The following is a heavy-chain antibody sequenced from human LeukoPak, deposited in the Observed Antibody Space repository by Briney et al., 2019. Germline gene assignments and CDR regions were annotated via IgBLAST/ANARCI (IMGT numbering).Heavy chain of an antibody. CDR3: ASNSRSCGDY. J-gene: IGHJ4*02. D-gene: IGHD1-26*01. Sequence: PSETLSLTCGVYGGSFSGYYWSWIRQPPGKGLEWVSVIYSGGSTYYADSVKGRFTISRDNSKNTLYLQMNSLRAEDTAVYYCASNSRSCGDYWRQGTLVTVSS. V-gene: IGHV3-53*01. CDR1: GGSFSGYY. CDR2: IYSGGST.